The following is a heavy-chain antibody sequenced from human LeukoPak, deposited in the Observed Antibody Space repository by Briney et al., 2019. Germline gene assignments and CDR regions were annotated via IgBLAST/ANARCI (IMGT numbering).Heavy chain of an antibody. Sequence: ASVKASCKASGYTFTSYGISWVRQAPGQGLEWMGWISAYNGNTNYAQKLQGRVTMTTDTSTSTAYMELRSLRSDDTAVYYCARRGLRYFGRNRYGMDVWGQGTTVTVSS. CDR1: GYTFTSYG. J-gene: IGHJ6*02. D-gene: IGHD3-9*01. CDR2: ISAYNGNT. V-gene: IGHV1-18*01. CDR3: ARRGLRYFGRNRYGMDV.